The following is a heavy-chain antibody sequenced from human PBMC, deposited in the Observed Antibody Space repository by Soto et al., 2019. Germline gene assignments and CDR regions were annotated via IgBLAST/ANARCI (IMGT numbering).Heavy chain of an antibody. Sequence: GGSLRLSCAASEFTFGNYAMSWVRQDPGKGLEWVSAISYGGGTTYYADSVKGRFTISRDNSKNTLYLQMNSLRAEDTAVYYCAKNPGYYYDSTGYHFDYWGQGT. CDR1: EFTFGNYA. J-gene: IGHJ4*02. V-gene: IGHV3-23*01. CDR3: AKNPGYYYDSTGYHFDY. D-gene: IGHD3-22*01. CDR2: ISYGGGTT.